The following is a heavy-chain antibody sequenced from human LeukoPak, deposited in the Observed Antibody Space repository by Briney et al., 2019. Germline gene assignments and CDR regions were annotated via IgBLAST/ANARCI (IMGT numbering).Heavy chain of an antibody. CDR1: GGSLSGYY. J-gene: IGHJ4*02. CDR3: ARAEYYDYVWGSYRLGFDY. CDR2: INHSGST. D-gene: IGHD3-16*02. V-gene: IGHV4-34*01. Sequence: PSENLSLTCAVYGGSLSGYYWSWIRQPPGKGLEWIGEINHSGSTNYNPSLESRVTISVDTSKNQFSLKLSSVTAADTAVYYCARAEYYDYVWGSYRLGFDYWGQGTLVTVSS.